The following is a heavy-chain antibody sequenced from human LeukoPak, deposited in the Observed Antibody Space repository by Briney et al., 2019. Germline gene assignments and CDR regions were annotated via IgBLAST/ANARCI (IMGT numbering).Heavy chain of an antibody. J-gene: IGHJ6*03. V-gene: IGHV3-21*01. Sequence: GGSLRLSCAASGFTLSTYSMNWVRQAPGKGLEWVSSISSSSTYIYYADSLKGRFTISRDNAKNSLYLQMNSLRAEDTAVYYCATRYCSGGSCYYYYYYMDVWGKGTTVTISS. CDR1: GFTLSTYS. CDR3: ATRYCSGGSCYYYYYYMDV. CDR2: ISSSSTYI. D-gene: IGHD2-15*01.